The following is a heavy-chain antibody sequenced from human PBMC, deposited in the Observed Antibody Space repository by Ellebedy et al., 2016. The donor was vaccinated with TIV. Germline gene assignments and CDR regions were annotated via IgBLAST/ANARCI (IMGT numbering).Heavy chain of an antibody. CDR3: ATIVVVGLGAFDV. D-gene: IGHD2-15*01. CDR2: ISGNGGST. V-gene: IGHV3-64D*09. CDR1: GFTFSTYA. Sequence: PGGSLRLSCSGSGFTFSTYAMHWVRQAPGKGLEYVSAISGNGGSTYYADSVKGRFTISRDNSQNSLYLQMSSLRAEDTAMYYCATIVVVGLGAFDVWGQGTMVTVSS. J-gene: IGHJ3*01.